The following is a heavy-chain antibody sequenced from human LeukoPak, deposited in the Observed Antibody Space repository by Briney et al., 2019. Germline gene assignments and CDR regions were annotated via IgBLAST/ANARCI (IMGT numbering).Heavy chain of an antibody. J-gene: IGHJ4*02. CDR1: GFTFSSYS. CDR2: ISSSSSYI. CDR3: ARDEIYYDSSGYFYY. D-gene: IGHD3-22*01. V-gene: IGHV3-21*01. Sequence: KPGGSLRLSCAASGFTFSSYSMNWVRQAPGKGLEWVSSISSSSSYIYYADSVKGRFTISRDNAKNSLYLQMNSLRAEDTAVYYCARDEIYYDSSGYFYYWGQGTLVTVSS.